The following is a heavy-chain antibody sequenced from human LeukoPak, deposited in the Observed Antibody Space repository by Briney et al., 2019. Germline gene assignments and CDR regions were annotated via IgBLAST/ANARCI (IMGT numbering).Heavy chain of an antibody. CDR3: AKDLGNGYYGSGSYY. CDR1: GFTFSSYD. CDR2: ISGSGGST. V-gene: IGHV3-23*01. D-gene: IGHD3-10*01. Sequence: GGSLRLSCAASGFTFSSYDMSWVRQAPGKGLEWVSAISGSGGSTYYADSVKGRFTISRDNSKNTLYLQMNSLRAEDTAVYYCAKDLGNGYYGSGSYYWGQGTLVTVSS. J-gene: IGHJ4*02.